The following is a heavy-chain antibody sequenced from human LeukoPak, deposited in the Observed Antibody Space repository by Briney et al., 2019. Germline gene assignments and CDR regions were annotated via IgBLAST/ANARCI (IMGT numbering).Heavy chain of an antibody. Sequence: GGSLRLSCAVSGFIVSSDYMSWVRQAPGKGLEWVSVIYSGGNTYYADSVKGRFTISRDNSKNTLYLQMNSLRAEDTAVYYCARDGYYYDSSGSDGWDYWGQGTLVTVSS. CDR1: GFIVSSDY. CDR3: ARDGYYYDSSGSDGWDY. V-gene: IGHV3-53*05. J-gene: IGHJ4*02. CDR2: IYSGGNT. D-gene: IGHD3-22*01.